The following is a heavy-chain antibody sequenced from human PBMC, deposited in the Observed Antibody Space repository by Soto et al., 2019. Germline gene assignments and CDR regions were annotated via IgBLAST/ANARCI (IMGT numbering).Heavy chain of an antibody. CDR1: GFTFSSYA. Sequence: GGSRSLSSAASGFTFSSYAMSWARPSTGKGLYWVSAIRGSGGSTYYADSVKGRFTISRDNSKNTLYLQMNSLRAEDTAVYYCAKAEVLRFLEWLPYYYYGMDVWGQGTKVTISS. V-gene: IGHV3-23*01. D-gene: IGHD3-3*01. CDR2: IRGSGGST. CDR3: AKAEVLRFLEWLPYYYYGMDV. J-gene: IGHJ6*02.